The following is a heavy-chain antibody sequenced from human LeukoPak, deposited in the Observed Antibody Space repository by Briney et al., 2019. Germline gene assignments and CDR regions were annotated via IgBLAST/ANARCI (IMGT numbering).Heavy chain of an antibody. J-gene: IGHJ4*02. V-gene: IGHV4-4*07. CDR2: VFITGRT. CDR3: VRQGYDYGAFNA. CDR1: GDSISCCY. Sequence: SETLSLTCAVSGDSISCCYWTWIRQSAGKGLEWIGRVFITGRTNYNPSLQGRVTMSVDRSKSQFSLRLSSVTAADTAVYYCVRQGYDYGAFNAWGQGTLVTVSS. D-gene: IGHD3-16*01.